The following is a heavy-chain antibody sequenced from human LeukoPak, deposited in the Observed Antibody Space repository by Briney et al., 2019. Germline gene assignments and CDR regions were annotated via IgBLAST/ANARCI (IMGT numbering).Heavy chain of an antibody. J-gene: IGHJ4*02. CDR2: IYSGGST. D-gene: IGHD6-13*01. CDR3: AKEGDSSFIDY. V-gene: IGHV3-53*05. CDR1: GFTVSSNY. Sequence: GGSLRLSCAASGFTVSSNYMSWVRQAPGKGLGWVSVIYSGGSTYYADSVKGRFTISRDNAKNSLHLQMNSLRAEDTALYYCAKEGDSSFIDYWGQGTLVTVSS.